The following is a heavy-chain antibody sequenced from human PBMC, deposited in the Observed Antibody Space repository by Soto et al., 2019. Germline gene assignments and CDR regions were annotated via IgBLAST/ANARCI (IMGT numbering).Heavy chain of an antibody. CDR3: SSGRPDAAIGWLV. D-gene: IGHD2-15*01. J-gene: IGHJ6*02. V-gene: IGHV1-58*02. Sequence: GASVKVSCKASGFEFISSGIQWVRQARGQRLEWIGWIVVYSGQTHYEQKFQDRGTITRDTSTGTAYIEMTSLSSEDTAVYYCSSGRPDAAIGWLVWGQGTTVTVSS. CDR1: GFEFISSG. CDR2: IVVYSGQT.